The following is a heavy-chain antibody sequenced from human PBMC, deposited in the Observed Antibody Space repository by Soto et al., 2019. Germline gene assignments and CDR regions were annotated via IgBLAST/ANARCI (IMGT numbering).Heavy chain of an antibody. D-gene: IGHD2-2*01. Sequence: SETLSLTCAVSGGSISSSNWWSWVRQPPGKGLEWIGEIYHSGSTNYNPPLKSRVTISVDKSKNQFSLKLSSVTAADTAVYYCARDLGEVWVPAATDGMDVWGQGTTVTVSS. J-gene: IGHJ6*02. V-gene: IGHV4-4*02. CDR2: IYHSGST. CDR1: GGSISSSNW. CDR3: ARDLGEVWVPAATDGMDV.